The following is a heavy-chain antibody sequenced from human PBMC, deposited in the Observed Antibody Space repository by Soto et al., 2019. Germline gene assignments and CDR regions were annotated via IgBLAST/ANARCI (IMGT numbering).Heavy chain of an antibody. J-gene: IGHJ4*02. CDR1: GFTFSSYA. CDR3: ARGGYCTNGVCQPMSFDY. V-gene: IGHV3-30-3*01. Sequence: GVSLRLSCLASGFTFSSYAMHWVRQAPGKGLEWVAVISYDGSNKYYADSVKGRFTISRDNSKNTLYLQMNSLRAEDTAVYYCARGGYCTNGVCQPMSFDYWGKGTLVTVSP. D-gene: IGHD2-8*01. CDR2: ISYDGSNK.